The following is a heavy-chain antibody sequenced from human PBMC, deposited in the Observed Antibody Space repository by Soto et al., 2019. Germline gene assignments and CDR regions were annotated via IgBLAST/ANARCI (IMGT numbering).Heavy chain of an antibody. CDR2: IIPIFGTA. CDR3: ARESGIAVAGSDYFDY. J-gene: IGHJ4*02. D-gene: IGHD6-19*01. Sequence: SVKVSCKASGGTFSSYAISWVRQAPGQGLEWMGGIIPIFGTANYAQKFQGRVTITADESTSTAYMELSSLRSEDTAVYYCARESGIAVAGSDYFDYWGQGTLVTVSS. CDR1: GGTFSSYA. V-gene: IGHV1-69*13.